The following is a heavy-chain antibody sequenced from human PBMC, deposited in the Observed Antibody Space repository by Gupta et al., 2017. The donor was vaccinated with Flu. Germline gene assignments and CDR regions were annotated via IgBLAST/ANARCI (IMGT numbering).Heavy chain of an antibody. V-gene: IGHV3-13*04. CDR2: IGTAGDT. Sequence: EVQLVESGGGLVQPGGSLRLSCAASGFTFSSYDMHWVRQATGKGLEWVSAIGTAGDTYYPGSVKGRFTISRENAKNSLYLQMNSLRAGDTAVYYCARSSGVVPAALLDYWGQGTLVTVSS. J-gene: IGHJ4*02. CDR3: ARSSGVVPAALLDY. D-gene: IGHD2-2*01. CDR1: GFTFSSYD.